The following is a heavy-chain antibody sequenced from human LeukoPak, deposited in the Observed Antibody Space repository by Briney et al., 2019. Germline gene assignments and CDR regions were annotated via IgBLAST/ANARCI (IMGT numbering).Heavy chain of an antibody. CDR3: ARGPRNIVVVPAARQYYFDY. V-gene: IGHV4-34*01. CDR1: GGSFSGYY. CDR2: INHSGST. Sequence: SETLSLTCAVYGGSFSGYYWSWIRQPPGKGLEWIGEINHSGSTNYNPSLKSRVTISVDTSKNQFSLKLSSVTAADTAVYYCARGPRNIVVVPAARQYYFDYWGQGTLVTVSP. D-gene: IGHD2-2*01. J-gene: IGHJ4*02.